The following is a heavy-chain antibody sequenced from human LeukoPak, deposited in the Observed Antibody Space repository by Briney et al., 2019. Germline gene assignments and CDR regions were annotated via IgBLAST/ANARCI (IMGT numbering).Heavy chain of an antibody. CDR1: GGSITSINYY. Sequence: PSETLSLTCTVSGGSITSINYYGGWIRQSPGKGLEWIGCIHYSGSSYYNPSLKSRVFISVDTSKSQFFLRVSSVTVADTAIYYCARQQGYYDFETATAFPPYYFDSWGQGTLVTSSS. V-gene: IGHV4-39*01. D-gene: IGHD3-3*01. CDR3: ARQQGYYDFETATAFPPYYFDS. CDR2: IHYSGSS. J-gene: IGHJ4*02.